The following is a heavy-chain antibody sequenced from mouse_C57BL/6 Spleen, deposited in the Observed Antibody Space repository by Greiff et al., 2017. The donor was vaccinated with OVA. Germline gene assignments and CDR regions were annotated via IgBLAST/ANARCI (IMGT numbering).Heavy chain of an antibody. J-gene: IGHJ4*01. CDR2: INYDGSST. CDR1: GFTFSDYY. Sequence: EVMLVESEGGLVQPGSSMKLSCTASGFTFSDYYMAWVRQVPEKGLEWVANINYDGSSTYYLDSLKSRFIISRDNAKNILYLQMSSLKSEDTATYYCARGLYDGYPYYYAMDYWGQGTSVTVSS. D-gene: IGHD2-3*01. CDR3: ARGLYDGYPYYYAMDY. V-gene: IGHV5-16*01.